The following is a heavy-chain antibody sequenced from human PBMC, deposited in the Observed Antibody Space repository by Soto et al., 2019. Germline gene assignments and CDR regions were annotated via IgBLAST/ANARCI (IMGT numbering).Heavy chain of an antibody. D-gene: IGHD6-6*01. CDR1: GPTFRKYP. CDR2: IIPLCATT. CDR3: VPLQPSTITARPGMDV. V-gene: IGHV1-69*13. J-gene: IGHJ6*02. Sequence: FPVKASCKAPGPTFRKYPIPGVRQPPGLGLEWMGGIIPLCATTNYAQKLQCRFTITADESTSTAYMELISLRSDDTAMYYCVPLQPSTITARPGMDVWGQGTTVTVSS.